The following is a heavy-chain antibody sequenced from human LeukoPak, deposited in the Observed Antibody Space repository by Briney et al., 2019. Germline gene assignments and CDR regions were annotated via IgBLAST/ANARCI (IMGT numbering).Heavy chain of an antibody. CDR3: ARGTTGLGY. J-gene: IGHJ4*02. CDR1: GFTFSSYA. D-gene: IGHD1-1*01. Sequence: GGSLRLSCAASGFTFSSYAMHWVRQAPGKGLEWVAVISYDGSNKYYADSVKGRFTISRDNSKNTLYLQMNSLRAGDTAVYYCARGTTGLGYWGQGTLVTVSS. V-gene: IGHV3-30-3*01. CDR2: ISYDGSNK.